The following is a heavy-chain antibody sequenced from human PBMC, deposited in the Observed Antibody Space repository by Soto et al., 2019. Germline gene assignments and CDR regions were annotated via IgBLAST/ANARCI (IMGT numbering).Heavy chain of an antibody. J-gene: IGHJ6*03. D-gene: IGHD6-6*01. V-gene: IGHV1-69*02. CDR2: IIPILGIA. CDR1: GGTFSSYT. Sequence: GASVKVSCKASGGTFSSYTISWVRQAPGQGLEWMGRIIPILGIANYAQKFQGRVTITADKSTSTAYMELSSLRSEDTAVYYCARVPYSSSSSLFGKSREDYYMDVWGKGTTVTVSS. CDR3: ARVPYSSSSSLFGKSREDYYMDV.